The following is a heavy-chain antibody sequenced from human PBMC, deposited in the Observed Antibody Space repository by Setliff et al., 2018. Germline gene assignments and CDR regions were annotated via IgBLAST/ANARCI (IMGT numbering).Heavy chain of an antibody. Sequence: ASVKVSCKSSGYTFTSYDINWVRQATGQGLEWMGWMNPNSGNTGYAQKFQGRVTMTRNTPISTAYMELSSLRSEDTAVYYCARGWAALGVIGYWGQGTLVTVSS. CDR3: ARGWAALGVIGY. J-gene: IGHJ4*02. CDR2: MNPNSGNT. CDR1: GYTFTSYD. V-gene: IGHV1-8*02. D-gene: IGHD3-16*01.